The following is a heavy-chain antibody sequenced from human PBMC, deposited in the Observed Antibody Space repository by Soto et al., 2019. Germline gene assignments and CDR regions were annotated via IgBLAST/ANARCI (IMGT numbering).Heavy chain of an antibody. Sequence: QVQLVESGGGVVQPGRSLRLSCAASGFTFSSYGMHWVRQAPGKGLEWVAVISYDGSNKYYADSVKGRFTISRDNSKNTLYLQMNSLRAEDTAVYYCAKEYPPRIVAMAFDYWGQGTLVTVSS. V-gene: IGHV3-30*18. CDR3: AKEYPPRIVAMAFDY. J-gene: IGHJ4*02. CDR1: GFTFSSYG. D-gene: IGHD5-12*01. CDR2: ISYDGSNK.